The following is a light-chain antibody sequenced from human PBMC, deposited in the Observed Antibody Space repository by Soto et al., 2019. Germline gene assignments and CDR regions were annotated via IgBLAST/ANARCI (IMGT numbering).Light chain of an antibody. V-gene: IGKV3-15*01. CDR2: DAS. J-gene: IGKJ4*01. Sequence: EIVVSQSPRTLSLSPGERATLSCRASQSVSSNLAWYQQKPGQAPRLLIYDASTRATGVPARFSGSGSATQFTLTISSLQPEDFGFYYCQQYKQWPVAFGGGTKVDIK. CDR1: QSVSSN. CDR3: QQYKQWPVA.